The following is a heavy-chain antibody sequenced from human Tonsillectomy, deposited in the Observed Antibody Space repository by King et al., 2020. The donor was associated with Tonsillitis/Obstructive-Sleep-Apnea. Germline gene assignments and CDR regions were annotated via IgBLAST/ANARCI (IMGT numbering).Heavy chain of an antibody. CDR1: GFTFSSYG. V-gene: IGHV3-33*01. CDR3: ARAPRNPGSPDFDY. J-gene: IGHJ4*02. CDR2: IWYDGSNK. Sequence: VQLVESGGGVVQPGRSLRLSCAASGFTFSSYGMHWVRQAPGKGLEWVAVIWYDGSNKYYADSVKGRFTISRDNSKNTLYLQMNSLRAEDTAVYYCARAPRNPGSPDFDYWGQGTLVTVSS. D-gene: IGHD1-14*01.